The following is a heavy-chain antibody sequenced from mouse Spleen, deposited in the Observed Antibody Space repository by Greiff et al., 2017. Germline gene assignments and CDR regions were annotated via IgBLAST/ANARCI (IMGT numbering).Heavy chain of an antibody. V-gene: IGHV1-64*01. Sequence: VQLQQPGAELVKPGASVKLSCKASGYTFTSYWMHWVKQRPGQGLEWIGMIHPNSGNTNYNEKFKSKATLTVDKSSSTAYMQISSLTSEDSAVYYCARWVLGGYWGQGTTLTVSA. D-gene: IGHD3-1*01. J-gene: IGHJ2*01. CDR2: IHPNSGNT. CDR1: GYTFTSYW. CDR3: ARWVLGGY.